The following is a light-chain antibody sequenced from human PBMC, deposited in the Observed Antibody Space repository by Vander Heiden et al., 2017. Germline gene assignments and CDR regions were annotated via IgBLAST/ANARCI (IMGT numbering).Light chain of an antibody. CDR2: DAS. J-gene: IGKJ2*01. Sequence: DIQMTQSPSFLPASVGDRVTIPCQASQDISNYLHWYQQKPGKAPKLLIYDASNVETGVPSRFSGSGSGTDFTFTISSLQPEDFATYYCQHEDNRPYAVGQGTKMEIK. V-gene: IGKV1-33*01. CDR1: QDISNY. CDR3: QHEDNRPYA.